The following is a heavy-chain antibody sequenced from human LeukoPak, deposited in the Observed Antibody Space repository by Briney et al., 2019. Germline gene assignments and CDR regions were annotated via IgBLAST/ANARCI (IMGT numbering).Heavy chain of an antibody. CDR3: AGASSGYVDS. V-gene: IGHV4-31*03. D-gene: IGHD3-22*01. CDR2: IYYSGST. Sequence: SQTLSLTCTVSGGSIGSGGYYWSWIRQHPGKGLEWIGYIYYSGSTYYNPSLRSRVTVSVGTSKNQFSLKLSSVTAADTAVYYCAGASSGYVDSWGQGTLVTVSS. J-gene: IGHJ4*02. CDR1: GGSIGSGGYY.